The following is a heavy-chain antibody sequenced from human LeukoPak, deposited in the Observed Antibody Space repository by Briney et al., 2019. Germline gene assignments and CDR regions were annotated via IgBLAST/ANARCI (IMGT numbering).Heavy chain of an antibody. CDR1: GGTFSSYA. CDR3: AREVRYPDAIDI. J-gene: IGHJ3*02. Sequence: SVKVSFKASGGTFSSYAISWVRQAPGQGLELIGGIIPIFGTANYAQKFQGRVTITADESTSTAYMELSSLRSEDTAVYYCAREVRYPDAIDIWGQGTMVTVSS. CDR2: IIPIFGTA. D-gene: IGHD3-9*01. V-gene: IGHV1-69*01.